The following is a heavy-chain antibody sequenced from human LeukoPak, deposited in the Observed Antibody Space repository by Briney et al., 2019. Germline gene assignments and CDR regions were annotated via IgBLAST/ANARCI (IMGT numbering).Heavy chain of an antibody. D-gene: IGHD4-17*01. J-gene: IGHJ4*02. CDR3: TTDTDYGDSRGVY. CDR1: GFTFSNAW. CDR2: IKSKTDGGTT. Sequence: PGGSLRLSCAASGFTFSNAWMSWVRQAPGKGLEWVGRIKSKTDGGTTDYAVPVKGRFTISRDDSKNTLYLQMNSLKTEDTAVYYCTTDTDYGDSRGVYWGQGTLVTVSS. V-gene: IGHV3-15*01.